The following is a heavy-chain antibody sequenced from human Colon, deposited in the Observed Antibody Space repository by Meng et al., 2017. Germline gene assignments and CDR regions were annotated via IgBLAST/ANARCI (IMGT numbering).Heavy chain of an antibody. CDR1: GFTFGSYS. J-gene: IGHJ4*02. V-gene: IGHV3-30*04. CDR2: TSYDEGTK. D-gene: IGHD3-22*01. CDR3: ATTGSRSSGS. Sequence: QVQLVESGGGVVQPGRSLRLSCEAAGFTFGSYSMHWVRQAPGKGLDWVAVTSYDEGTKYYADSVKGRFTISRDNAKNSVYLQMNSLGAEDTAVYYCATTGSRSSGSWGQGTLVTVSS.